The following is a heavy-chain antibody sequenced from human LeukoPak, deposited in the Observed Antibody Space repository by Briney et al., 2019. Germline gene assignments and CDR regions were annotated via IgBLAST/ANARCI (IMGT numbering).Heavy chain of an antibody. V-gene: IGHV4-30-2*01. CDR2: IYHSGST. CDR1: GGSISSGGYS. D-gene: IGHD4-17*01. J-gene: IGHJ4*02. CDR3: ARADDYGDYVDY. Sequence: PSETLSLTCAVSGGSISSGGYSWSWIRQPPGKGLEWIGYIYHSGSTYYNPSLKSRVTISVDTSKNQFSLKLSSVTAADTAVYYCARADDYGDYVDYWGQGTLVTVSS.